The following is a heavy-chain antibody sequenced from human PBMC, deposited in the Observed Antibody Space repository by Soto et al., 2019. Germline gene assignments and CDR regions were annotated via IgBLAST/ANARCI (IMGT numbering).Heavy chain of an antibody. Sequence: ASVKVSCKASGGTFSSYAISWVRQAPGQGLEWMGGIIPIFGTANYAQKFQGRVTITADESTSTAYMELSSLRSEDTAVYYCARVIAVAALGGEFDYWGQGTLVTVSS. CDR2: IIPIFGTA. V-gene: IGHV1-69*13. D-gene: IGHD6-19*01. CDR1: GGTFSSYA. CDR3: ARVIAVAALGGEFDY. J-gene: IGHJ4*02.